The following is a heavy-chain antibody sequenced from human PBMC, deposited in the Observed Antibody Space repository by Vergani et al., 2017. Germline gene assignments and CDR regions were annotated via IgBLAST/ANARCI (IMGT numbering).Heavy chain of an antibody. CDR3: AKQIYGFWNGYSYYYHYYMDV. CDR1: GGSVDSRKHY. D-gene: IGHD3-3*01. J-gene: IGHJ6*03. Sequence: QVLLQESGPGLVKPSETLSLTCTVSGGSVDSRKHYWGWIRQPPGKGLEWIGTVSYSGATYYTPSLKNRVKVSLNTSENQFSLQMSSVTAADTAVYYCAKQIYGFWNGYSYYYHYYMDVWGKGTTVTVSS. V-gene: IGHV4-39*01. CDR2: VSYSGAT.